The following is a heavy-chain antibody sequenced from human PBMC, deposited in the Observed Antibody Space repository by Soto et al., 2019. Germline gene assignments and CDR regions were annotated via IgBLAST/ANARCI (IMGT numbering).Heavy chain of an antibody. J-gene: IGHJ5*02. CDR1: RVGYTSNC. CDR2: ISAYNGNT. CDR3: ARGEDDYGDYGWFDP. D-gene: IGHD4-17*01. V-gene: IGHV1-18*01. Sequence: KDSRVGYTSNCLSSLHQAQKQGLEWMGWISAYNGNTNYAQKLQGRVTMTTDTSTSTAYMELRSLRSDDTAVYYCARGEDDYGDYGWFDPRGQGTLVTVSS.